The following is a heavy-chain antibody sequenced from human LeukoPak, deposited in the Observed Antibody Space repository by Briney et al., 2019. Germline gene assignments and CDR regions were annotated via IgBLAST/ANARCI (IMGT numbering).Heavy chain of an antibody. CDR3: ARGDDFSGDH. Sequence: PGGSLRLSCAVSGFTFSNFWMSWARQAPGRGLEWVANIHPEGNEKYHVESGKGRFTISRDNAKNLLFLQMNGLRVEDTAVYYCARGDDFSGDHWGQGTLVTVSS. V-gene: IGHV3-7*04. J-gene: IGHJ4*02. D-gene: IGHD1-1*01. CDR1: GFTFSNFW. CDR2: IHPEGNEK.